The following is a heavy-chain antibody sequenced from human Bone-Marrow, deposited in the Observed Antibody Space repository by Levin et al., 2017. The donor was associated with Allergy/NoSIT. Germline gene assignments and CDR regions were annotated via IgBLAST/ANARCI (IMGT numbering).Heavy chain of an antibody. Sequence: GGSLRLSCQASGYTFTNFWIGWVRQTPGNGLEWMGIAYPRDSTTRYNPSLQGQVIISADRSTNTAYLRLFNLKTSDTAIYYCARPASGTYYLFDSWGQGTLVTVSS. J-gene: IGHJ4*02. D-gene: IGHD1-26*01. CDR1: GYTFTNFW. CDR2: AYPRDSTT. V-gene: IGHV5-51*01. CDR3: ARPASGTYYLFDS.